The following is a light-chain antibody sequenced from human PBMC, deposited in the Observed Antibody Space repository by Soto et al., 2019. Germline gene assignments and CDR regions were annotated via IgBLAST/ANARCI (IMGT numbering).Light chain of an antibody. CDR1: SSDVGGYNY. V-gene: IGLV2-14*01. Sequence: QSALTQPASVSGSPGQSITISCTGTSSDVGGYNYVSWYQQHPGKAPKLMIYNVSNRPSGVSNRFSGSKSGNTASLTISGLQAEYEADYYCSSYTNSNTAVFGGGTQLTVL. CDR3: SSYTNSNTAV. J-gene: IGLJ7*01. CDR2: NVS.